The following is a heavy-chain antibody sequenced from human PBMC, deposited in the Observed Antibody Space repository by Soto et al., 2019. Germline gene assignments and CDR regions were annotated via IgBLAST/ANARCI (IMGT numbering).Heavy chain of an antibody. CDR3: ARHHLDHYYIDL. Sequence: SETLSLTCTVSGGSISGYYWSWIRQPAGKGLEWIGRMYNSERTNYNPSLKSRVTMSMDTSKNQFSLKLTSVTAADTAVYFCARHHLDHYYIDLWGQGTLVTVSS. CDR1: GGSISGYY. D-gene: IGHD3-9*01. J-gene: IGHJ5*02. CDR2: MYNSERT. V-gene: IGHV4-4*07.